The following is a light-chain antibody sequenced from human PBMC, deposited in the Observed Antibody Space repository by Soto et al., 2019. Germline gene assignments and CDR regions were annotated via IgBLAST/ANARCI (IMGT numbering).Light chain of an antibody. CDR2: EVS. Sequence: QSVLTQPPSASGSPGQSVTISCTGTSSDIGAYIYVSWYQQHPGKAPKLMISEVSRRPSGVPERFSGSKSGNTASLTVSGLQADDEAHYYCSSFRRSNTPHVLFGGGTKLTVL. J-gene: IGLJ2*01. CDR3: SSFRRSNTPHVL. V-gene: IGLV2-8*01. CDR1: SSDIGAYIY.